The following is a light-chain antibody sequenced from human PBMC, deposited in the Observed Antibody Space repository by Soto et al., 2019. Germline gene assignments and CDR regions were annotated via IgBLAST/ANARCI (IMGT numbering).Light chain of an antibody. J-gene: IGLJ1*01. V-gene: IGLV2-11*01. CDR3: CSYAGGYSYV. Sequence: QSVLTQPRSVSGSPGQSVTISCTGTSSDVGGHNYVSWYQQHPGKAPKLMISDVSRRPSGVPDRFSGSKSGNTASLTISGLQAEDEADYYCCSYAGGYSYVFGTGTKVTVL. CDR1: SSDVGGHNY. CDR2: DVS.